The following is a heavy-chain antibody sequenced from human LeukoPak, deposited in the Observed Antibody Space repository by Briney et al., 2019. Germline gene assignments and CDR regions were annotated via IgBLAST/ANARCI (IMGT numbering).Heavy chain of an antibody. J-gene: IGHJ3*02. Sequence: GGSLRLSCAASGFTVSSYYMNWVRQAPGKGLEWVANIKQDGSEKYYVDSVKGRFTISRDNAKNSLFLQMNSLRAEDTAVYYCARDWQWQQLDGDAFDIWGQGTMVTVSS. D-gene: IGHD6-13*01. CDR1: GFTVSSYY. CDR3: ARDWQWQQLDGDAFDI. V-gene: IGHV3-7*04. CDR2: IKQDGSEK.